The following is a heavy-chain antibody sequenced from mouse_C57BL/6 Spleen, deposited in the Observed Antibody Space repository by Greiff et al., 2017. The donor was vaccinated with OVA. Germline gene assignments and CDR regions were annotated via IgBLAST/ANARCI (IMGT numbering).Heavy chain of an antibody. CDR1: GYSITSGYY. D-gene: IGHD6-5*01. J-gene: IGHJ4*01. CDR2: ISYDGSN. Sequence: EESGPGLVKPSQSLSLTCSVTGYSITSGYYWNWIRQFPGNKLEWMGYISYDGSNNYNPSLKNRISITRDTAKNQFFLKLNSVTTEDTATYYCARGTYDYYAMDYWGQGTSVTVSS. V-gene: IGHV3-6*01. CDR3: ARGTYDYYAMDY.